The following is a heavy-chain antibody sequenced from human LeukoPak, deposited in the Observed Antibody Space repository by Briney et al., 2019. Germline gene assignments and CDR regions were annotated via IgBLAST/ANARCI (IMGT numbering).Heavy chain of an antibody. CDR1: GFTFSSHA. V-gene: IGHV3-23*01. Sequence: GGSLRLSCAASGFTFSSHAMSWVRQAPGKGLEWVSAISGSGGSTYYADSVKGRFTISRDNSKNTLYLQMNSLRAEDTAVYYCVKGLTAVPTHLYYWGQGTLVTVSS. CDR2: ISGSGGST. D-gene: IGHD2-21*02. CDR3: VKGLTAVPTHLYY. J-gene: IGHJ4*02.